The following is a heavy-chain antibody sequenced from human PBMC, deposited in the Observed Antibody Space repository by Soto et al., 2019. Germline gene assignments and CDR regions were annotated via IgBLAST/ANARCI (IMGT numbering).Heavy chain of an antibody. D-gene: IGHD2-8*01. Sequence: QAQLVQSGGEVKKPGASVKVSCRASGYTFTSYGYAWVRQAPGQGLEWMGWISAYNGDTNYAQKFQDRVTLTTDTSTTTAHMELRHLGSDDTAVYYCARSGAYCTSITCLFDSFWGLGTLVTVSS. J-gene: IGHJ4*02. CDR2: ISAYNGDT. CDR3: ARSGAYCTSITCLFDSF. CDR1: GYTFTSYG. V-gene: IGHV1-18*01.